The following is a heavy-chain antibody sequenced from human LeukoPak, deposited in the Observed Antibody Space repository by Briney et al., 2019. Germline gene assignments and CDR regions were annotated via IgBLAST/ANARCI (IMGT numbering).Heavy chain of an antibody. D-gene: IGHD3-22*01. J-gene: IGHJ3*02. CDR1: GFTFSSYS. CDR2: ISSSSSYI. CDR3: ARGRDYYDSSGYPLDAFDI. Sequence: GGSLRLSCAASGFTFSSYSMNWVRQAPGKGLEWVSSISSSSSYIYYADSVKGRFTISRDNSKNTLYLQMNSLRAEDMAVYYCARGRDYYDSSGYPLDAFDIWGQGTMVTVSS. V-gene: IGHV3-21*01.